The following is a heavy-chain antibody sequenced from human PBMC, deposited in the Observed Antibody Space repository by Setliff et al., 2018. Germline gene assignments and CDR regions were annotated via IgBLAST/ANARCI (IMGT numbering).Heavy chain of an antibody. D-gene: IGHD3-22*01. CDR1: GFTFSDYY. V-gene: IGHV3-11*04. J-gene: IGHJ4*02. CDR2: ISSSGSTI. CDR3: ARDYYDSSGYYDYFDY. Sequence: GGSLRLSCAASGFTFSDYYMSWIRQAPGKGLEWVSYISSSGSTIYYADSVKGRFTISRDNAKNSLYLQMNSLRAEDTAVYYCARDYYDSSGYYDYFDYWGQGTLVTSPQ.